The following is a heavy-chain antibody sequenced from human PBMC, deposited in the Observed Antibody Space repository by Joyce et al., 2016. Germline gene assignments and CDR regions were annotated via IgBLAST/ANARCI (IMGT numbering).Heavy chain of an antibody. CDR3: ARERNFGDLSFDP. Sequence: QVQLVQSGAEVKKPGASVKVSCKASGYTFTSYDSTWVRQATGQGLEWMGWMNPNSGDTGYAQKFQGRVTRTRNTSISTAYMELSSLRSEDTAVYYCARERNFGDLSFDPWGQGTLVTVSS. CDR1: GYTFTSYD. J-gene: IGHJ5*02. CDR2: MNPNSGDT. V-gene: IGHV1-8*01. D-gene: IGHD4-17*01.